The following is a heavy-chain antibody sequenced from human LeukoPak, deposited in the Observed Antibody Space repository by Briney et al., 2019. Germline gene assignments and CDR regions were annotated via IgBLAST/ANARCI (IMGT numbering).Heavy chain of an antibody. CDR2: FDPEDGET. V-gene: IGHV1-24*01. D-gene: IGHD3-10*01. CDR3: AIGYYGSGSYYRRNWFDP. CDR1: GYTLTELS. Sequence: ASVKVSCKVSGYTLTELSMHWVRQAPGKGLEWMGGFDPEDGETIYAQKFQGRVTMTEDTSTDTAYMELSSLRSEDTAVYYCAIGYYGSGSYYRRNWFDPWGQGTLVTVSS. J-gene: IGHJ5*02.